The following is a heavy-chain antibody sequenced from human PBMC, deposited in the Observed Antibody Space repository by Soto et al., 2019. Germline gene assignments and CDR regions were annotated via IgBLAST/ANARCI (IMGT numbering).Heavy chain of an antibody. Sequence: QVQLVESGGGVVKPWRSLRLSCAASGFTFSNYGMHWVRQAPGKGLEWVALMSYAGSNKYYADSVKGRVTISRDNSKNALYLQMNSLRAEDTAVYYCEKDGTVTGTDADYRGQGTLVTVSA. J-gene: IGHJ4*02. CDR2: MSYAGSNK. CDR3: EKDGTVTGTDADY. CDR1: GFTFSNYG. V-gene: IGHV3-30*18. D-gene: IGHD4-17*01.